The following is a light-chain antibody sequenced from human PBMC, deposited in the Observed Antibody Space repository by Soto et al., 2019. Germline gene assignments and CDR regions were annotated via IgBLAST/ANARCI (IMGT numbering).Light chain of an antibody. CDR1: QSLGIW. CDR3: QEYNSYSGT. Sequence: DIQLTQSLSTLYASVGDRVTITCRASQSLGIWLAWHQQKPGKAPKLLIYDASTLKSGVPSRFSGSGSGTKFTLTISSLQPDDFATYYCQEYNSYSGTFGQGTKVDI. V-gene: IGKV1-5*01. J-gene: IGKJ1*01. CDR2: DAS.